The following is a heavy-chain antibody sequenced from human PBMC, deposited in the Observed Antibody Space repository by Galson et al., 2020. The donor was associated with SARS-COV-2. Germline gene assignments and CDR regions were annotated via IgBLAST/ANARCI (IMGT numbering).Heavy chain of an antibody. D-gene: IGHD6-6*01. Sequence: SETLSLTCTVSGGSISSYYWSWIRQPPGKGLEWIGYIYYSGSTNYNPSLKTRVTISVDTSKNQFSLKLSSVTAADTAVYYCASFSSSSLRSAYYFDYWGQGTLVTVSS. CDR2: IYYSGST. CDR1: GGSISSYY. V-gene: IGHV4-59*01. CDR3: ASFSSSSLRSAYYFDY. J-gene: IGHJ4*02.